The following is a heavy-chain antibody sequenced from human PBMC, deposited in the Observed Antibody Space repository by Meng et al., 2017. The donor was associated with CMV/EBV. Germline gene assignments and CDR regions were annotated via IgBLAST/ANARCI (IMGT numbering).Heavy chain of an antibody. CDR1: GYSISSGYY. CDR2: IYHSGST. J-gene: IGHJ4*02. Sequence: SETLSLTCTVSGYSISSGYYWGWIRQPPGKGLEWIGSIYHSGSTYYNPSLKSRVTISVDTSKNQFSLKLSSVTAADTAVCYCARVGGSLPDYWGQGTLVTVSS. CDR3: ARVGGSLPDY. D-gene: IGHD1-26*01. V-gene: IGHV4-38-2*02.